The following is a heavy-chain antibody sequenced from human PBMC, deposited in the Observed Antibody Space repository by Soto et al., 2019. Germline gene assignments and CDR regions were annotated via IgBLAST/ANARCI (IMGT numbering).Heavy chain of an antibody. D-gene: IGHD6-6*01. Sequence: SETLSLTCAVYGGSFSGYYWSWIRQPPGKGLEWIGEINHSGSTNYNPSLKSRVTISVDTSKNQFSLKLSSVTAADTAVYYCARGHPLGAARPGLDWFDPWGQGTLVTVSS. J-gene: IGHJ5*02. CDR2: INHSGST. CDR3: ARGHPLGAARPGLDWFDP. V-gene: IGHV4-34*01. CDR1: GGSFSGYY.